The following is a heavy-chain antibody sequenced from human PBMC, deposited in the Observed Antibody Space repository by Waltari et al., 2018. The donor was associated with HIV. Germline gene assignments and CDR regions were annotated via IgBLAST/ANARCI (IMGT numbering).Heavy chain of an antibody. D-gene: IGHD2-15*01. V-gene: IGHV3-30*02. CDR3: AKELRSGYSYYYYGMDV. CDR1: GFSLSVSG. Sequence: QGQLVESGGGVVQPGGSLRLSCAGSGFSLSVSGMHWVRQAPGKGLEWGTFIRYDGNTKYYADSVKGRFTISRDNSKNTLYLQMSSLRAEDTAVYYCAKELRSGYSYYYYGMDVWGQGTTVTVSS. J-gene: IGHJ6*02. CDR2: IRYDGNTK.